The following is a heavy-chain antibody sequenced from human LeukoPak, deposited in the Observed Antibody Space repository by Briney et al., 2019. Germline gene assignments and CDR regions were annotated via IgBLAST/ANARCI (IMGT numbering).Heavy chain of an antibody. V-gene: IGHV4-30-4*01. CDR3: ARGAFSDFDF. J-gene: IGHJ4*02. CDR2: IDDSGST. D-gene: IGHD3-3*02. Sequence: SETLSLTCTVSGGSFSSGDYYWTWIRQPPGMGLEWIGYIDDSGSTYYNPSLKSRVTISVDTSKNQFSLKLSSVTAAETAVYYCARGAFSDFDFWGQGSLVTVYS. CDR1: GGSFSSGDYY.